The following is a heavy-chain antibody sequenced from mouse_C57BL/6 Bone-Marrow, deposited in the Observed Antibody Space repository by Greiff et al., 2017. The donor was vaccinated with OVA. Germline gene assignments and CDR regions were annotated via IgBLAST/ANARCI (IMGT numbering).Heavy chain of an antibody. Sequence: VKVVESGGGLVQPGGSLSLSCAASGFTFTDYYMSWVRQPPGQALEWLGFIRNKDNGSKTASSVSVKGRFTISRDNSQSILYLQMNALRAEDSATYDCARSLLWLRRYAMDYWGQGTSVTVSS. D-gene: IGHD2-9*01. CDR1: GFTFTDYY. CDR3: ARSLLWLRRYAMDY. CDR2: IRNKDNGSKT. V-gene: IGHV7-3*01. J-gene: IGHJ4*01.